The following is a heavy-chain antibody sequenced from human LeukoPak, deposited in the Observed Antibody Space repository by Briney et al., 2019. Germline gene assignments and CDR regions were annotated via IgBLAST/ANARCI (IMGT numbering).Heavy chain of an antibody. CDR2: TKPNSGDT. D-gene: IGHD6-25*01. CDR3: ARGGYNSGYYNFDY. V-gene: IGHV1-2*02. CDR1: GYTFTGNY. Sequence: ASVKASRKASGYTFTGNYIHWVRQAPGQGLEWMGWTKPNSGDTNYAQKFQGRVTMTRDTSITTAYMELSRLRSDDTAVYYCARGGYNSGYYNFDYWGQGTLVTVSS. J-gene: IGHJ4*02.